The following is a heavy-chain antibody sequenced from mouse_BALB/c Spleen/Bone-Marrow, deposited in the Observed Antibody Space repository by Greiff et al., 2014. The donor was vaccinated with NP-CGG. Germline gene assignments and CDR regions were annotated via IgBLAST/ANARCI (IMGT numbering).Heavy chain of an antibody. CDR2: IVPSSAYS. CDR1: GYSFTNYT. J-gene: IGHJ2*01. D-gene: IGHD2-3*01. CDR3: AREETYDGCYGHFDY. Sequence: VQLQQSGAELARPGASVKMSCKASGYSFTNYTIHWVKQRPGQGLEWIAYIVPSSAYSNYNQKFKDRATLTADKSSITAYMQLSSLTSEGSAVYYCAREETYDGCYGHFDYWGQGTTLTVSS. V-gene: IGHV1-4*01.